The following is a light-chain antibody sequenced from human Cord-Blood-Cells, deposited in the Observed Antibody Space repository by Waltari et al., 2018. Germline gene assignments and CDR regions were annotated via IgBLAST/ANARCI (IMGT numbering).Light chain of an antibody. CDR1: SSAVGGYNY. Sequence: GPQGQSVTISCTGTSSAVGGYNYVSWYQQHPGKAPKLMIYEVSKRPSGVPDRFSGSKSGNTASLTVSGLQAEDEADYYCSSYAGSNNLVFGGGTKLTVL. CDR2: EVS. J-gene: IGLJ3*02. V-gene: IGLV2-8*01. CDR3: SSYAGSNNLV.